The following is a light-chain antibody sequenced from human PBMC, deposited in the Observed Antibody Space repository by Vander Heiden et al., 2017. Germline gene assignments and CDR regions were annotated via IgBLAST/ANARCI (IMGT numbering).Light chain of an antibody. Sequence: QSALTQPPSASGSPGQSVTISCTGRSSDVGGYHYVSWYQQHPGKAPKLIIYEINKRPSGAPDRFSGSKSGNTASLTVSGLQTDDEADYYCSSYAGSDNLVVFGGGTKLTVL. CDR2: EIN. V-gene: IGLV2-8*01. CDR1: SSDVGGYHY. J-gene: IGLJ2*01. CDR3: SSYAGSDNLVV.